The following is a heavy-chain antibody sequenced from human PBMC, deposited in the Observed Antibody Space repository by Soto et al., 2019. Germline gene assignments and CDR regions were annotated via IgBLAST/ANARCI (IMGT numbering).Heavy chain of an antibody. Sequence: QVQLQESGPGLVKPSETLSLTCTVSGGSVSSGSYYWSWIRQPPGKGLEWIGYIYYSGSTNYNPSLKRRVTISVGTSKNQFSLKLSSVTAADTAVYYCARGVRFFAPWGQGTLVTVSS. CDR3: ARGVRFFAP. CDR1: GGSVSSGSYY. D-gene: IGHD3-3*01. CDR2: IYYSGST. J-gene: IGHJ5*02. V-gene: IGHV4-61*01.